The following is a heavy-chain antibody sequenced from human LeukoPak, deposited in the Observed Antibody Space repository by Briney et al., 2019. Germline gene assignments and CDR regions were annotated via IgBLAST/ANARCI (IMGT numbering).Heavy chain of an antibody. D-gene: IGHD3/OR15-3a*01. CDR3: ARQTGSGLFILP. CDR2: IYYSGNT. V-gene: IGHV4-39*01. CDR1: GGSISSRAYH. J-gene: IGHJ4*02. Sequence: SETLSLTCSVSGGSISSRAYHWGWIRQPPGKGLEWIGSIYYSGNTYYNASLKSQVSISIDTSKNQFSLKLTSVTAADTAVYYCARQTGSGLFILPGGQGTLVTVSS.